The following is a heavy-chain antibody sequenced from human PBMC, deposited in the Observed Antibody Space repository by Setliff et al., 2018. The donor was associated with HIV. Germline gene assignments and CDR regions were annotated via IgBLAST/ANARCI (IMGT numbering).Heavy chain of an antibody. D-gene: IGHD3-10*01. J-gene: IGHJ4*02. Sequence: SVKVSCKAAGGTFRNYAINWARQAPGQGLEWMGAIIPSLGEIYSAQRFQGRVTITADEYATTDYMELSSLKSEDTAVYYCARGRWFGQLESSFDHWGLGTRVT. CDR1: GGTFRNYA. CDR2: IIPSLGEI. CDR3: ARGRWFGQLESSFDH. V-gene: IGHV1-69*10.